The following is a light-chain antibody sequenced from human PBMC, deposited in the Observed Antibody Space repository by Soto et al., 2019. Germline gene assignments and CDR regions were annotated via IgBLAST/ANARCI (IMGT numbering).Light chain of an antibody. J-gene: IGLJ1*01. CDR1: SSDVGNYIF. Sequence: QSALTQPASVSGSPGQSITISCTGTSSDVGNYIFVSWYRQHPGKAPKLMIYDINNRPSGFSNRFSGSKSGNTASLTISGLQAEDEADYYCVSYTTSASYVFGTGTKLTVL. CDR2: DIN. V-gene: IGLV2-14*01. CDR3: VSYTTSASYV.